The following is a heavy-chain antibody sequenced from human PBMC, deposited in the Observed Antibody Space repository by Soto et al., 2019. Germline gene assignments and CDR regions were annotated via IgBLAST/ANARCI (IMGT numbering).Heavy chain of an antibody. CDR1: GYSFTSYW. V-gene: IGHV5-51*01. D-gene: IGHD3-22*01. Sequence: PGESLKISCKGSGYSFTSYWIGWVRQMPGKGLEWMGIIYPGDSDTRYSPSFQGQVTISADKSISTAYLQWSSLKASDTAMYYCARHYDSSGYYLNWFDPRGQGTLLTVSS. J-gene: IGHJ5*02. CDR3: ARHYDSSGYYLNWFDP. CDR2: IYPGDSDT.